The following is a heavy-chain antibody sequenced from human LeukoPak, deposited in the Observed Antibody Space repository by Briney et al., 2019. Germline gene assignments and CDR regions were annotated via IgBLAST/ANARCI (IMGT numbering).Heavy chain of an antibody. D-gene: IGHD2-2*01. V-gene: IGHV4-39*07. Sequence: SETLSLTCTVSGGSISSSSYFWAWIRQPPGKGLEWIGSIYYSGSTYYNPSLKSRVTISVDTSKNQIFLDLSAVTAADTAVYYCARLIGSTWPQVIDYWGQGTLVTVSS. CDR1: GGSISSSSYF. CDR2: IYYSGST. CDR3: ARLIGSTWPQVIDY. J-gene: IGHJ4*02.